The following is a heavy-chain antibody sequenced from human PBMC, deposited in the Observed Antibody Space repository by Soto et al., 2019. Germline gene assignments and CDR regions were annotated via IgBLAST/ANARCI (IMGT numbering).Heavy chain of an antibody. CDR1: GFTFSDYY. V-gene: IGHV3-11*05. J-gene: IGHJ4*02. D-gene: IGHD5-12*01. Sequence: QVQLVESGGGLVKPGGSLRLSCAASGFTFSDYYMTWIRQAPGKGLEWVSYISTTSSYTNYADSVRGRFTISRDNAKNSLYLQMNSLRAEDTAVYYCARDRNGGAQVADYWGQGTLVTVSS. CDR3: ARDRNGGAQVADY. CDR2: ISTTSSYT.